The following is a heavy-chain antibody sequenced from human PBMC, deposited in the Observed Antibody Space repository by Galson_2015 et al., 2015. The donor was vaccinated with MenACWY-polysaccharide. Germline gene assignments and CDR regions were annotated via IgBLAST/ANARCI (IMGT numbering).Heavy chain of an antibody. CDR1: GGSIRRGSDY. CDR3: ASLAFSRSMSFDY. CDR2: ISYSGCT. V-gene: IGHV4-39*01. D-gene: IGHD2/OR15-2a*01. J-gene: IGHJ4*02. Sequence: ETLSLPCPVSGGSIRRGSDYWGWIRPPPGQGLEWIGSISYSGCTYYNPSLKSRVTTSVDTSKNQFSLKLNSVTAADTAVYYCASLAFSRSMSFDYWGQGTLVTVSS.